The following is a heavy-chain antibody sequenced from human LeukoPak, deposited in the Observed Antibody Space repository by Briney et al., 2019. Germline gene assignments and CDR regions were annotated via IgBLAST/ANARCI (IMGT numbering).Heavy chain of an antibody. D-gene: IGHD3-16*02. CDR3: ARDEGYDYVWGSYRPIGAFDI. J-gene: IGHJ3*02. CDR2: ISSSSSTI. Sequence: GGSLRLSCAASGFTFSSYSMNWVRQAPGKGLEWVSYISSSSSTIYYADSVKGRFIISRDNAKNSLYLQMNSLRDEDTAVYYCARDEGYDYVWGSYRPIGAFDIWGQGTMVTVSS. CDR1: GFTFSSYS. V-gene: IGHV3-48*02.